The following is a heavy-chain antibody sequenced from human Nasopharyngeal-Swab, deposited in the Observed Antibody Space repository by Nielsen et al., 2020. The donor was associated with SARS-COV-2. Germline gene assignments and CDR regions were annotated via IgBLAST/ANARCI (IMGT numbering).Heavy chain of an antibody. Sequence: GESLKISCAASGFTFSSFGMHWVRQAPGKGLEWVAFIAHDESNEYYGDSVKGRFSISRDSSKNTLYLQMDSLRGEDTAVYYCARDAPAHYGAFYWGRGTLVTVSS. CDR2: IAHDESNE. J-gene: IGHJ4*02. CDR1: GFTFSSFG. V-gene: IGHV3-30*03. CDR3: ARDAPAHYGAFY. D-gene: IGHD4-17*01.